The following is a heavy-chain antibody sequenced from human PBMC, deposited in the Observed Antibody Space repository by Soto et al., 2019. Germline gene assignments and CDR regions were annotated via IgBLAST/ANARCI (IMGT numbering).Heavy chain of an antibody. CDR1: GGSFSGHY. CDR3: ARVGALGSSSCFDY. J-gene: IGHJ4*02. Sequence: SETLSLTCAVSGGSFSGHYWSWIRQPPGKGLEWIGELNHSGSTNYNPSLKSRVTISVDTSKNQFSLKLSSVTAADTAVYFCARVGALGSSSCFDYWGQGTLVTV. CDR2: LNHSGST. V-gene: IGHV4-34*01. D-gene: IGHD6-13*01.